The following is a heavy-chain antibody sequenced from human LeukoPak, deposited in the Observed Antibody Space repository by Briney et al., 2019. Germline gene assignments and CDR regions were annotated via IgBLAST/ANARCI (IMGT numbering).Heavy chain of an antibody. J-gene: IGHJ4*02. CDR1: GGSFSGYY. V-gene: IGHV4-34*01. Sequence: PSETLSLTCAVYGGSFSGYYWSWIRQPPGKGLEWIGEINHSGSTNYNPSLKSRVTISVDTSKNQFSLKLSSVTAADTAVYYCARRYSGYDYGYFDYWGQGTLVTVSS. CDR3: ARRYSGYDYGYFDY. D-gene: IGHD5-12*01. CDR2: INHSGST.